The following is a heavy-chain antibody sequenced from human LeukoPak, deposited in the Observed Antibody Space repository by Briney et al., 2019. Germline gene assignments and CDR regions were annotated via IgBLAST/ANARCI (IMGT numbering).Heavy chain of an antibody. CDR2: INPSGGST. CDR3: ARANYYGSGSYAGAAFDI. V-gene: IGHV1-46*01. D-gene: IGHD3-10*01. CDR1: GYTFISYY. Sequence: ASVKVSYKASGYTFISYYLHWVRQAPGQGLEWMGIINPSGGSTNYEQKFQGRVAMTRDTSTTTLYMDLSSLRSEDTAVYYCARANYYGSGSYAGAAFDIWGQGTMVTVSS. J-gene: IGHJ3*02.